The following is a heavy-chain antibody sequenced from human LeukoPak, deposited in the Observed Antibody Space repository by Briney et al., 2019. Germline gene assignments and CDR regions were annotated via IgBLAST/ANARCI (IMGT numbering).Heavy chain of an antibody. V-gene: IGHV4-59*08. D-gene: IGHD5-18*01. CDR1: GGSISSYY. Sequence: PSETLSLTCTVSGGSISSYYWSWIRQPPGKGLEWIGYIYYSGSTNYNPSLKSRVTISVDTSKNQFSLKLSSVTAADTAVYYCARGGYSYGSTNFDYWGQGTLVTVSS. J-gene: IGHJ4*02. CDR3: ARGGYSYGSTNFDY. CDR2: IYYSGST.